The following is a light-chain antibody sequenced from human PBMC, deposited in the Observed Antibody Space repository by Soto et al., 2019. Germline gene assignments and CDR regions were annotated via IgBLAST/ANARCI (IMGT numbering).Light chain of an antibody. CDR2: DTS. CDR1: QSVSSSH. CDR3: QQYGASPWT. Sequence: EVELTQSPGTLSLSPGERATLSCRASQSVSSSHLAWYQQKRGQAPRLLIYDTSTRATGIPDRFSGSGSGTDFTLTISRLEPEDFAVYHCQQYGASPWTFGQGPKVEVK. V-gene: IGKV3-20*01. J-gene: IGKJ1*01.